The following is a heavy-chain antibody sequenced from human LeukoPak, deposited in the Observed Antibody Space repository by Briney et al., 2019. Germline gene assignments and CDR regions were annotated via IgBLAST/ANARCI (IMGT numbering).Heavy chain of an antibody. CDR3: ARGLGGGWLQLLGY. CDR2: IYYSGST. D-gene: IGHD5-24*01. V-gene: IGHV4-39*01. Sequence: SETLSLTCTVSGGSISSSSYYWGWIRQPPGKGLEWIGSIYYSGSTYYNPSLKSRVTISVDTSKNQFSLKLSSVTAADTAVYYCARGLGGGWLQLLGYWGQGTLVTVSS. J-gene: IGHJ4*02. CDR1: GGSISSSSYY.